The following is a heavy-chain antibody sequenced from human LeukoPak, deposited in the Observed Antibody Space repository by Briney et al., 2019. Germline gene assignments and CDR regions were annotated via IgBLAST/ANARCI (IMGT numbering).Heavy chain of an antibody. Sequence: GGSPRLSWAASGFTFRTYDFHWVRQVKGIGLEWVSGIGTAGDTYYAASVKGRFTISRENAKNSLYLQMNSLRAGDTALYYCVRVAWLDYHGMDVWGQGTTVTVSS. V-gene: IGHV3-13*01. CDR3: VRVAWLDYHGMDV. CDR1: GFTFRTYD. CDR2: IGTAGDT. D-gene: IGHD5-12*01. J-gene: IGHJ6*02.